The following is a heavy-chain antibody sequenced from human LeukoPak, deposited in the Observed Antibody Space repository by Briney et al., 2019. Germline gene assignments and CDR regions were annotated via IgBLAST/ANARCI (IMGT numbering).Heavy chain of an antibody. D-gene: IGHD3-3*01. J-gene: IGHJ1*01. Sequence: ASVKVSCKASGYTFTSYDINWVRQATGQGLEWMGWMNPNSGNTGYAQKFQGRVTITRNTSISTAYMGPSSLRSEDTAVYYCARGQDFWSGYYSGGGYFQHWGQGTLVTVSS. CDR1: GYTFTSYD. V-gene: IGHV1-8*03. CDR2: MNPNSGNT. CDR3: ARGQDFWSGYYSGGGYFQH.